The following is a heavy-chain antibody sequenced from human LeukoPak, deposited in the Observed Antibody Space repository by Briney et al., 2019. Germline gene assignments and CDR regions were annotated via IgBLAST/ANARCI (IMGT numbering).Heavy chain of an antibody. CDR2: IKSKTDGGTT. Sequence: GGSLRLSCAASGFTFSNAWMSWVRQAPGKGLEWVGRIKSKTDGGTTDYAAPVKGRFTISRDDSKNTLYLQMNSLKTEDTAVYYCTTDTYYDFWSGYYTNLGYWGQGTLVTVSS. CDR3: TTDTYYDFWSGYYTNLGY. J-gene: IGHJ4*02. D-gene: IGHD3-3*01. V-gene: IGHV3-15*01. CDR1: GFTFSNAW.